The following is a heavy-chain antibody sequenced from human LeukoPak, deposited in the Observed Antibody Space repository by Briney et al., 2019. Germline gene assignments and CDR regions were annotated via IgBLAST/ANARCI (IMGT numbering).Heavy chain of an antibody. CDR1: GGSFSGYY. CDR2: IYYSGST. Sequence: PSETLSLTCAVYGGSFSGYYWGWIRQPPGKGLEWIGSIYYSGSTYYNPSLKSRVTISVDTSKNQFSLKLSSVTAADTAVYYCARFLVVMNAFDIWGQGTMVTVSS. J-gene: IGHJ3*02. CDR3: ARFLVVMNAFDI. V-gene: IGHV4-34*01. D-gene: IGHD2-21*01.